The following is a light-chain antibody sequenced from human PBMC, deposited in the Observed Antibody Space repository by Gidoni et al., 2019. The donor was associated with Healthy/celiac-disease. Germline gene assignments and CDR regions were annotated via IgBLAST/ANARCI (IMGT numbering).Light chain of an antibody. CDR3: QQSYSTSIT. V-gene: IGKV1-39*01. CDR1: QSISSY. Sequence: IQMTQSPSSLSASVGDRVTITCRASQSISSYLDWYQQKPGQAPKLLIYAASSLQRGVPSRFSGSGSGTDFTLTISSLQPEDFATYYCQQSYSTSITFGQGTRLEIK. CDR2: AAS. J-gene: IGKJ5*01.